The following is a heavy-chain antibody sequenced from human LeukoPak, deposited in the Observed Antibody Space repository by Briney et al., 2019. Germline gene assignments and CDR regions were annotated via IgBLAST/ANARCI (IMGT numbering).Heavy chain of an antibody. Sequence: AGGSLRLSCAASGFTFSSYSMNWVRQAPGKGLEWVSSISSSSSYIYYADSVKGRFTISRDNAKNSLYLQMNSLRAEDTAVYYCARDWPAYCSSTSCYTNRYYYGMDVWGQGTTVTVSS. D-gene: IGHD2-2*02. CDR1: GFTFSSYS. CDR2: ISSSSSYI. CDR3: ARDWPAYCSSTSCYTNRYYYGMDV. V-gene: IGHV3-21*01. J-gene: IGHJ6*02.